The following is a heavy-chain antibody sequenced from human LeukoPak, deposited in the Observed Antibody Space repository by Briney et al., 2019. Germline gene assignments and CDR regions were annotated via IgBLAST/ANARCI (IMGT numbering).Heavy chain of an antibody. CDR2: IYYSGST. CDR3: ARGHTVTFYY. J-gene: IGHJ4*01. Sequence: PSETLSLTCTVSGGSISSYYWSWIRQPPGKGLEWIGYIYYSGSTNYNPSLKSRVTISVDTSKDQFSLKLSSVTAADTAVYYCARGHTVTFYYTGHGTLVTVSS. D-gene: IGHD5-18*01. CDR1: GGSISSYY. V-gene: IGHV4-59*01.